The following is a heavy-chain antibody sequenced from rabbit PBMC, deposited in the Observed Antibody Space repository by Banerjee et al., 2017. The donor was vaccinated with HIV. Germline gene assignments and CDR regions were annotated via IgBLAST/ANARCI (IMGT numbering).Heavy chain of an antibody. J-gene: IGHJ4*01. Sequence: QEQLVEYGGDLVQPEGSLTLTCKASGLDFSSSYYMCWVRQAPGKGLEWIACIATSGTYTYYASWAKGRFTISKTSSTTVTLQMTSLTAADTATYFCAREADYAGNGDGLFNLWGQGTLVTVS. CDR1: GLDFSSSYY. V-gene: IGHV1S45*01. D-gene: IGHD4-2*01. CDR2: IATSGTYT. CDR3: AREADYAGNGDGLFNL.